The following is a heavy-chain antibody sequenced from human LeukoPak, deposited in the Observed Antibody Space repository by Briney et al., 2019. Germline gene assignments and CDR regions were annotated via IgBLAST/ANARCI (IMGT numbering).Heavy chain of an antibody. CDR2: MNPSSGNT. CDR1: GYTFTDYY. V-gene: IGHV1-8*03. CDR3: ARGGDDSSEVFDY. Sequence: GASVKVSCKASGYTFTDYYIHWVRQATGQGLEWMGWMNPSSGNTVYAQKFQGRVTITRNTSISTAYMELSSLRSEDTAVYYCARGGDDSSEVFDYWGQGTLVTVSS. J-gene: IGHJ4*02. D-gene: IGHD3-22*01.